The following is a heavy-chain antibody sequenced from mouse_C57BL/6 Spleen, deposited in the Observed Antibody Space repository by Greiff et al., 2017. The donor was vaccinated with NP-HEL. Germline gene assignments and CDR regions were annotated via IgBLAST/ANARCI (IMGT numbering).Heavy chain of an antibody. V-gene: IGHV7-3*01. J-gene: IGHJ3*01. CDR1: GFTFTDYY. D-gene: IGHD1-1*01. Sequence: EVKLMESGGGLVQPGGSLSLSCAASGFTFTDYYMSWVRQPPGKALEWLGFISNKANGYTTEYSASVKGRFTISRDNSQSILYLQMNALRAEDSATYYCARKGFYGWFAYWGQGTLVTVSA. CDR3: ARKGFYGWFAY. CDR2: ISNKANGYTT.